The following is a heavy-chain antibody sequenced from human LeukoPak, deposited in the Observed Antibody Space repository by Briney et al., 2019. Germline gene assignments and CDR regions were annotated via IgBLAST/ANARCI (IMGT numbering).Heavy chain of an antibody. D-gene: IGHD3-3*01. J-gene: IGHJ5*02. CDR2: INPSGGST. V-gene: IGHV1-46*01. CDR3: ARAYYDFWSGYLGGNWFDP. CDR1: GYTFTSYY. Sequence: AASVKVSCKASGYTFTSYYMHWVRQAPGQGLEWMGIINPSGGSTSYAQKFQGRVTMTRDTSTSTVYMELSSLRSEDTAVYYCARAYYDFWSGYLGGNWFDPWGQGTLVTVSS.